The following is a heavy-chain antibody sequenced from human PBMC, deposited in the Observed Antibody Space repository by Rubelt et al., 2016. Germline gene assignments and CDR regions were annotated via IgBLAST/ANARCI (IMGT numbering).Heavy chain of an antibody. D-gene: IGHD5-12*01. CDR1: TFTNYG. Sequence: TFTNYGISWVRQAPGQGLEWMGWISAYSGNANYAQKLQGRVTMTTDTSTSTAYLELRSLRSDDTAVYYCARVSGYDPFSYYGMDVWGQGTTVTVSS. V-gene: IGHV1-18*01. CDR3: ARVSGYDPFSYYGMDV. CDR2: ISAYSGNA. J-gene: IGHJ6*02.